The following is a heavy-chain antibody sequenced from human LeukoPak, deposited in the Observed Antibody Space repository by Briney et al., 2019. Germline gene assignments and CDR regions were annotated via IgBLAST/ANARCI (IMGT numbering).Heavy chain of an antibody. CDR2: ISSAGSII. D-gene: IGHD1-26*01. CDR3: ARVGATGSYYFDY. Sequence: GGSLRLSCAASGFTFSSYAMSWVRQAPGKGLEWVSYISSAGSIISYADSVKGRFTISRDNAKKSLYLQMNSLRAEDTAFYYCARVGATGSYYFDYGGQGTLVTVSS. V-gene: IGHV3-48*01. J-gene: IGHJ4*02. CDR1: GFTFSSYA.